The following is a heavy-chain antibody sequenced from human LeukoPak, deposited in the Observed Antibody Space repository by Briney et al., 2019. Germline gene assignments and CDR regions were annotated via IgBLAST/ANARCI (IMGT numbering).Heavy chain of an antibody. CDR2: INYNGAIT. CDR1: GFTFVDYG. CDR3: ARDASGLEVHV. D-gene: IGHD1-1*01. J-gene: IGHJ1*01. V-gene: IGHV3-20*04. Sequence: GGSLRLSCATSGFTFVDYGLSWVRRAPGKGLEWLCAINYNGAITDYADSVKGRFTISRDNAKNSLYLQLNSLGAEDTAVYYCARDASGLEVHVWGQGTLVTVSS.